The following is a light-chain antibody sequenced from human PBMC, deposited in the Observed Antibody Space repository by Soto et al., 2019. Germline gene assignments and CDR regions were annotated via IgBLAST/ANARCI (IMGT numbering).Light chain of an antibody. CDR2: AAS. Sequence: DIQMTQSPSSLSASVGDRVTITCRASQGISTYLNWYQQKPGKAPKLLIYAASSLQSGVPSRFSGSGSETDFTLTISSLQSEDFAVYYCQQYNNWPRTFGQGTKVDIK. CDR1: QGISTY. J-gene: IGKJ1*01. CDR3: QQYNNWPRT. V-gene: IGKV1-39*01.